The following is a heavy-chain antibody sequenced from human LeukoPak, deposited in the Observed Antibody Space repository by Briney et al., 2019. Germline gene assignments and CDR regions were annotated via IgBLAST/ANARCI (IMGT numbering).Heavy chain of an antibody. J-gene: IGHJ4*02. D-gene: IGHD5-18*01. CDR3: ARGSGYSYSFTGRERTKSRLDY. Sequence: GGSLRLSCAASGFTFSDYYMSWIRQAPGKGLEWVSYISSSGSTIYYADSVKGRFTISRDSSKNTLYLQMNSLRAADTAVYYCARGSGYSYSFTGRERTKSRLDYWGQGTLVTVSS. V-gene: IGHV3-11*04. CDR2: ISSSGSTI. CDR1: GFTFSDYY.